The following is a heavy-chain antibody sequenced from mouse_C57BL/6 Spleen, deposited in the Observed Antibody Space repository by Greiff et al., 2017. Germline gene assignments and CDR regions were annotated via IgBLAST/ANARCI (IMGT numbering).Heavy chain of an antibody. CDR2: LYPGSGST. CDR3: AREGYYYGSSYAMDY. D-gene: IGHD1-1*01. J-gene: IGHJ4*01. Sequence: QVQLQQPGAELVKPGASVKMSCKASGYTFTSYWITWVKQRPGQGLEWIGDLYPGSGSTNYNEKFKSKATLTVDTSSSTAYMQLSSLTSEDSAVYYCAREGYYYGSSYAMDYWGQGTSVTVSS. V-gene: IGHV1-55*01. CDR1: GYTFTSYW.